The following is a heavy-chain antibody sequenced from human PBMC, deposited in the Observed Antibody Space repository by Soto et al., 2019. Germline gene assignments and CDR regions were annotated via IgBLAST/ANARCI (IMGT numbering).Heavy chain of an antibody. Sequence: QVQLQESGPRLVKPSETLSLTCTVSGGSVSSYYWSWIRQPPGKGLEWIGYMYYGGSTNYNPSLKRRVTISVDTSKNQFSLRRSSVTAADTAVYYCAKGRDWFAPWGQGTLVTVSS. CDR2: MYYGGST. CDR1: GGSVSSYY. V-gene: IGHV4-59*02. CDR3: AKGRDWFAP. J-gene: IGHJ5*02.